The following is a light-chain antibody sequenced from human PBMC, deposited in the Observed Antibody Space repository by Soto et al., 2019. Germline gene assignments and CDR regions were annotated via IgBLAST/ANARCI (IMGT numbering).Light chain of an antibody. Sequence: QSARTQPRSVSGSPGQSVTISCTGSSSDVGGYNYVSWYQQHPGKAPKLMISDVNKRPSGVPDRFSGSKSGNTASLTISGLQAEDEADYYCCSYAGSYVFGTGTKVTVL. CDR2: DVN. V-gene: IGLV2-11*01. J-gene: IGLJ1*01. CDR1: SSDVGGYNY. CDR3: CSYAGSYV.